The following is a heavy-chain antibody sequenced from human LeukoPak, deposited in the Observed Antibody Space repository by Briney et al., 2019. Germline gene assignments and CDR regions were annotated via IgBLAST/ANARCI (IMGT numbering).Heavy chain of an antibody. Sequence: ASVTVSCKASGYTFTSYDINWVRQATGQGLEWMGWMNPNSGNTGYAQKFQGRVTMTGNTSISTAYMELSSLRSEDTAVYYCARSPEILRFLEWLPPNYYYGMDVWGQGTTVTVSS. CDR3: ARSPEILRFLEWLPPNYYYGMDV. J-gene: IGHJ6*02. CDR1: GYTFTSYD. V-gene: IGHV1-8*01. D-gene: IGHD3-3*01. CDR2: MNPNSGNT.